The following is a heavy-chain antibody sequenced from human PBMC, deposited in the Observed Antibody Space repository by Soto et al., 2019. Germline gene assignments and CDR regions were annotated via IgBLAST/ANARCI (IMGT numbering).Heavy chain of an antibody. V-gene: IGHV1-46*03. Sequence: GASVKVSCKAPGYTLTSYYMHWVRQAPGQGLEWMGIINPSGGSTNYAQKFQGRVTMTRDTSTSTVYMELSSLRSEDTAVYYCARNLEQQLPNNYYYYGMDVWGQGTTATVSS. D-gene: IGHD6-13*01. CDR3: ARNLEQQLPNNYYYYGMDV. J-gene: IGHJ6*02. CDR2: INPSGGST. CDR1: GYTLTSYY.